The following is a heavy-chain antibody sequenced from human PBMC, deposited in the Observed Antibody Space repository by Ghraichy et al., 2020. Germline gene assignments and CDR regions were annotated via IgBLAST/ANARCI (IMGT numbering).Heavy chain of an antibody. V-gene: IGHV3-7*01. D-gene: IGHD6-13*01. Sequence: GGSLRLSCAASGFTFSSYWMSWVRQAPGKGLEWVANIKQDGSEKYYVDSVKGRFTISRDNAKNSLYLQMNSLRAEDTAVYYCARDCPPPKYSSSWFHYYYYGMDVWGQGTTVTVSS. J-gene: IGHJ6*02. CDR2: IKQDGSEK. CDR1: GFTFSSYW. CDR3: ARDCPPPKYSSSWFHYYYYGMDV.